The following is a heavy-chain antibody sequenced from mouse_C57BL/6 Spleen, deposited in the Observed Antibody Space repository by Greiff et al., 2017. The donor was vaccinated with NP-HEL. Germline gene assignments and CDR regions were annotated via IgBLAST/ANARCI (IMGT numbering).Heavy chain of an antibody. CDR3: ARPYYGSRDWYFDV. CDR2: INPNNGGT. CDR1: GYTFTDYY. J-gene: IGHJ1*03. V-gene: IGHV1-26*01. D-gene: IGHD1-1*01. Sequence: EVQLQQSGPELVKPGASVKISCKASGYTFTDYYMNWVKQSHGKSLEWIGDINPNNGGTSYNQKLKGKATLTVDKSSSTAYMELRSLTSEDSAVYYWARPYYGSRDWYFDVWGTGTTVTVSS.